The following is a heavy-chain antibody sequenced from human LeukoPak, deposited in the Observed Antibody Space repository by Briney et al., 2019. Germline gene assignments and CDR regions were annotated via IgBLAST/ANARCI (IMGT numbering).Heavy chain of an antibody. CDR3: ARDSRVAGTDY. CDR1: GYSISSGYY. V-gene: IGHV4-4*07. J-gene: IGHJ4*02. D-gene: IGHD6-19*01. Sequence: SETLSLTCAVSGYSISSGYYCSWIRQPAGKGLEWIGRIYTSGSTNYNPSLKSRVTMSVDTSKNQFSLKLSSVTAAGTAVYYCARDSRVAGTDYWGQGTLVTVSS. CDR2: IYTSGST.